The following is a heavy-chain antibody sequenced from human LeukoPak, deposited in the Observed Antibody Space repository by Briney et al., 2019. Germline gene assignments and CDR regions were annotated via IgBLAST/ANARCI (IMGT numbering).Heavy chain of an antibody. CDR1: GASIISANYY. CDR2: IYYSGST. D-gene: IGHD3-16*01. CDR3: ARGLGGTPIPRYYYYGMDV. V-gene: IGHV4-39*01. Sequence: SETLSLTCTVSGASIISANYYWNWIRQPPGKGLEWIGNIYYSGSTHSNPSLKSRVTVSVDTSKNQFSLRLSSVTAADTAVYYCARGLGGTPIPRYYYYGMDVWGQGTTVTVSS. J-gene: IGHJ6*02.